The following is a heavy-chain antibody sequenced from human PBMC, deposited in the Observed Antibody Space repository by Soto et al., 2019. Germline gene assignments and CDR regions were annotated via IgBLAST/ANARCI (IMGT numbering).Heavy chain of an antibody. J-gene: IGHJ4*02. Sequence: EASVKVSCKASGYSFSSDVNWVRQATGQGLEYMGWMNPKSGNTAYAQKFQGRVTLTRDTSINTAYMELTNLRSEDTAVYYCARGRVEADCSGGSGYYLDYWGQGTQVTVSS. CDR1: GYSFSSDV. V-gene: IGHV1-8*01. D-gene: IGHD2-15*01. CDR3: ARGRVEADCSGGSGYYLDY. CDR2: MNPKSGNT.